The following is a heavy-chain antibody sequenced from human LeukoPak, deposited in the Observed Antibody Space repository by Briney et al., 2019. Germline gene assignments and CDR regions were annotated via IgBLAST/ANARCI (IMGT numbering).Heavy chain of an antibody. D-gene: IGHD2-2*01. CDR3: ATLNSPSLVVPAALDY. Sequence: ASVKVSCKASGYTFTSYGISWVRQAPGQGLEWMGWISAYNGNTNYAQKLQGRVTMTEDTSTDTAYMELSSLRSEDTAVYYCATLNSPSLVVPAALDYWGQGTLVTVSS. CDR1: GYTFTSYG. CDR2: ISAYNGNT. J-gene: IGHJ4*02. V-gene: IGHV1-18*01.